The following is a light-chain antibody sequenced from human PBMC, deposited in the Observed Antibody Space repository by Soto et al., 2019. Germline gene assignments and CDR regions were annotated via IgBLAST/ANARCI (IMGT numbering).Light chain of an antibody. Sequence: DIQMTQSPSTLSASVGDRVTITCRASQSIGSWLAWYQQKPGKAPKFLIYDASSLESGVPSRFSGSGSGTEFTLTISSLQPDDFATYCCQQYNSYPLTFGGGTKVDIK. CDR3: QQYNSYPLT. J-gene: IGKJ4*01. CDR1: QSIGSW. V-gene: IGKV1-5*01. CDR2: DAS.